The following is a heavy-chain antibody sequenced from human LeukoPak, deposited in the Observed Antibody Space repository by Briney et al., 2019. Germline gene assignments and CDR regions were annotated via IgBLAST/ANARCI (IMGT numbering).Heavy chain of an antibody. J-gene: IGHJ4*02. CDR3: AKSHSVEQRGYFDY. V-gene: IGHV3-23*01. CDR1: RFTFSTYA. D-gene: IGHD1/OR15-1a*01. Sequence: GGSLRLSCAASRFTFSTYAMSWVRQAPGKGLEWLSTIANDGGSTYYADSVKGRFTISRDNSRNTLYLQMNSLRADDTAVYYCAKSHSVEQRGYFDYWGQGTLVTVSS. CDR2: IANDGGST.